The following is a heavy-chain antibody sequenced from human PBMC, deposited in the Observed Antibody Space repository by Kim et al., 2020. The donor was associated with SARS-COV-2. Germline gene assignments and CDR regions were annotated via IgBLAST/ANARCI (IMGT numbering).Heavy chain of an antibody. CDR1: GYTFTSYG. D-gene: IGHD3-22*01. CDR3: ARDPYYYDSSGYSNWFDP. CDR2: ISAYNGNT. J-gene: IGHJ5*02. Sequence: ASVKVSCKASGYTFTSYGISWVRQAPGQGLEWMGWISAYNGNTNYAQKLQGRVTMTTDTSTSTAYMELRSLRSDDTAVYYCARDPYYYDSSGYSNWFDPWGQGTLVTVSS. V-gene: IGHV1-18*01.